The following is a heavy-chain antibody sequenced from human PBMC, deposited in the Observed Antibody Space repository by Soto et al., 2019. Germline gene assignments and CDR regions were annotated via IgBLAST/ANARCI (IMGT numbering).Heavy chain of an antibody. D-gene: IGHD2-2*01. CDR2: ISSSGDRT. Sequence: QVQLVESGGGLVKPGGSLRLSCAASGFTFSGYYMSWIRQAPGKGLECISYISSSGDRTKYADSVKGRFTISRDNAKKSLYLQMNSLRAEATAVYYCVSETSYHFDNWGQGTLVTVSS. CDR3: VSETSYHFDN. J-gene: IGHJ4*02. CDR1: GFTFSGYY. V-gene: IGHV3-11*05.